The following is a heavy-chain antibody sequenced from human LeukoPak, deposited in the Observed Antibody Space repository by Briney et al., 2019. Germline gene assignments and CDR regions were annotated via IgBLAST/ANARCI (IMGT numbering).Heavy chain of an antibody. J-gene: IGHJ5*02. CDR3: ARGSRFGELLIGHWFDP. CDR2: INPILGTA. Sequence: SVYVSRKAPAGTHISYPISWVRQAPGQELDRMGGINPILGTANYAQKLQGRVTITADESTSTAYMELSSLRSDDTAVYYCARGSRFGELLIGHWFDPWGQGTMVTVSS. V-gene: IGHV1-69*01. CDR1: AGTHISYP. D-gene: IGHD3-10*01.